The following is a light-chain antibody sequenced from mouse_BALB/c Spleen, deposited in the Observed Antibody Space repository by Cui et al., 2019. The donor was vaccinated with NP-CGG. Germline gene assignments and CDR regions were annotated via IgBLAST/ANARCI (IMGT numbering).Light chain of an antibody. CDR1: TGAVTTSNY. V-gene: IGLV1*01. CDR2: GTN. Sequence: HAALTHAPALTTSPGETVTLTCRSSTGAVTTSNYANWVQEKPDHLFTGLIGGTNNRVPGVPARFSGSLIGDKAALTITGAQTEDEAIYFCALWYSNHWVFGGGTKLTVL. J-gene: IGLJ1*01. CDR3: ALWYSNHWV.